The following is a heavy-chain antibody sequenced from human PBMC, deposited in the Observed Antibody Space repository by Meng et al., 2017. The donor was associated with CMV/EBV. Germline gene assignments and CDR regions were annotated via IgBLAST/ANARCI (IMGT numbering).Heavy chain of an antibody. CDR2: ISSSSSYI. J-gene: IGHJ6*02. Sequence: GESLKISCAASGFTFSSYSMNWVRQAPGKGLEWVSSISSSSSYIYYADSVKGRFTISRDNAKNSLYLQMNSLRAEDTAVYYCARDGLECSSTSCDYYYYYGVDVWGQGTTVTVSS. D-gene: IGHD2-2*01. CDR3: ARDGLECSSTSCDYYYYYGVDV. V-gene: IGHV3-21*01. CDR1: GFTFSSYS.